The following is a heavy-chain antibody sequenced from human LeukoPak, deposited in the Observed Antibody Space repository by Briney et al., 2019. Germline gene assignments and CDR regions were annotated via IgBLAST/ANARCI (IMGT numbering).Heavy chain of an antibody. J-gene: IGHJ4*02. CDR2: ISGSGGST. CDR1: GFTSSTYT. Sequence: GGSLRLSCAASGFTSSTYTMNWVRQAPGKGLEWVSAISGSGGSTYYADSVKGRFTISRDNSKNTLYLQMNSLRAEDTAVYYCAKNRYYYDSSGYGYYFDYWGQGTLVTVSS. D-gene: IGHD3-22*01. CDR3: AKNRYYYDSSGYGYYFDY. V-gene: IGHV3-23*01.